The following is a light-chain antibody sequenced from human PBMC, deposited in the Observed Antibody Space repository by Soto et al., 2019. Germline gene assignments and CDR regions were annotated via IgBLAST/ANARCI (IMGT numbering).Light chain of an antibody. CDR3: QQLYRYPIT. CDR2: AAS. J-gene: IGKJ5*01. CDR1: QGISSW. V-gene: IGKV1D-12*01. Sequence: DIQMTQSPSSVSASVGDRVTITCRASQGISSWLAWYQQKPGKAPKLLIYAASTLQSGVPSRFSGGFSGTEFTLTISSLQPEDFATYYCQQLYRYPITFGQGTRLEI.